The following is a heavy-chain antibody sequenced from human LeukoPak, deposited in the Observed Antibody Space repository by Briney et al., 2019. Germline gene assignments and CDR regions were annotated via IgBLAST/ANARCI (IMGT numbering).Heavy chain of an antibody. V-gene: IGHV4-59*08. CDR3: AGSPYSSSPYNWFDP. CDR2: IYYSGSI. Sequence: SETLSLTCTVSGGSISSYYWSWIRQPPGKGLERIGYIYYSGSIGSNPSLKSRVTISVDTSKNQFSLKLSSVTAADTAVYYCAGSPYSSSPYNWFDPWGQGTLVTVSS. CDR1: GGSISSYY. J-gene: IGHJ5*02. D-gene: IGHD6-6*01.